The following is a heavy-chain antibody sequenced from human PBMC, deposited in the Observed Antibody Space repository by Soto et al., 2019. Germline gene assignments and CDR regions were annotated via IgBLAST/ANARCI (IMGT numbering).Heavy chain of an antibody. CDR3: ARDIMGTNYYYYGMDI. D-gene: IGHD2-8*01. J-gene: IGHJ6*02. CDR2: IYYSGST. Sequence: SETLSLTCTVSGGSISSYYWSWIRQPPGKGLEWIGYIYYSGSTNYNPSLKSRVTISVDTSKNQFSLKLSSVTAADTAVYYCARDIMGTNYYYYGMDIWGQGTTVTVSS. V-gene: IGHV4-59*01. CDR1: GGSISSYY.